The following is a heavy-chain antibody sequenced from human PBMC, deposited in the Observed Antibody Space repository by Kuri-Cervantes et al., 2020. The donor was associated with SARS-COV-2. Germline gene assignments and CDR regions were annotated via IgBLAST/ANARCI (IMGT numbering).Heavy chain of an antibody. J-gene: IGHJ3*02. CDR2: MLHDGSNK. V-gene: IGHV3-30*04. CDR3: ASDGDDPTGERAFDI. Sequence: GGSLRPSCAASGLTLSSSSVHWVRQAPGKGLEWVAVMLHDGSNKYYAGSVKGRFTISRDSSNNTLYLQMNRLRAEDTVVYYCASDGDDPTGERAFDIWGQRTMVTVSS. CDR1: GLTLSSSS. D-gene: IGHD7-27*01.